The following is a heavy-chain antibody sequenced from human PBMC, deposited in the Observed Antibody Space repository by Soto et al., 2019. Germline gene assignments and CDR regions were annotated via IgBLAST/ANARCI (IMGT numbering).Heavy chain of an antibody. CDR2: ISSYEGT. CDR3: ARGIDSAKAGY. CDR1: TVSLTYTS. Sequence: SETLSLTCTFSTVSLTYTSWSWIRQPPGKGLEWIGEISSYEGTNYNPSLKSRVTMSMDTSRNQLSLQLTSMTAADTAVYYCARGIDSAKAGYWDQGALVTVSS. J-gene: IGHJ4*01. V-gene: IGHV4-34*01. D-gene: IGHD5-18*01.